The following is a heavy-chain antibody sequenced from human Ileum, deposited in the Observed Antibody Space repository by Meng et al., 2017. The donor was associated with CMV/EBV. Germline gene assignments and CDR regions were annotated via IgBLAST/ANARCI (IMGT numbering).Heavy chain of an antibody. Sequence: AGAGGSVFWTGVDVSCSVSGYVFSCNGYSWVRDRPGPGLGWVGGRILMICTSRTDYADPVRVRISISESNTKITLSLQMLRSVAKAASVYEYTTYLDKAFDFWGQGTLVTVSS. V-gene: IGHV3-74*02. CDR2: LMICTSRT. CDR1: VFSCNGYS. D-gene: IGHD5-18*01. CDR3: TTYLDKAFDF. J-gene: IGHJ4*02.